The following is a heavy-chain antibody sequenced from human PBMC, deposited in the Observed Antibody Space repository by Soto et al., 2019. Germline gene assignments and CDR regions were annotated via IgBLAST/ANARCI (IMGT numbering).Heavy chain of an antibody. V-gene: IGHV3-7*01. CDR2: TKQDGGDK. D-gene: IGHD3-3*01. Sequence: WWSLRLSCSASVFTFSSYDMIWFRQAPGKGLEWVASTKQDGGDKYYLGNVKGRFTVSRDDAESSLSLHLNSLRAEDTAIYYCARARFRGMDVWGQGTTVTVSS. J-gene: IGHJ6*02. CDR3: ARARFRGMDV. CDR1: VFTFSSYD.